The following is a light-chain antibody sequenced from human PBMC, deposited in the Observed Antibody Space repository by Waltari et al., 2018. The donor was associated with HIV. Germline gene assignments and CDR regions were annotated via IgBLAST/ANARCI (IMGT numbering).Light chain of an antibody. V-gene: IGLV2-14*01. J-gene: IGLJ2*01. CDR3: TSYISSSSPV. CDR2: EVS. Sequence: QSALTQPASVSGSPGQSITLSFDLNDYEYVSWYQRHPGKAPKVIIYEVSNRPSGLSNRFSGSKSGNTATLTISGLQPEDEAEYFCTSYISSSSPVFGRGTKVTVL. CDR1: LNDYEY.